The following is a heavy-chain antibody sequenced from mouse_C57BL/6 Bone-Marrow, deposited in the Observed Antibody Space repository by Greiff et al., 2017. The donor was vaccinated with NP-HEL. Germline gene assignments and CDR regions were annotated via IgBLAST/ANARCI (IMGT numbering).Heavy chain of an antibody. CDR1: GFTFSSYG. CDR2: ISSGGSYT. CDR3: ARHSYWYFDV. Sequence: EVKLVESGGDLVKPGGSLKLSCAASGFTFSSYGMSWVRQTPDKRLEWVATISSGGSYTYYPDSVKGRFTIARDNAKNTLYLQMRSLKSEDTAMYYCARHSYWYFDVWGTGTTVTVSS. J-gene: IGHJ1*03. V-gene: IGHV5-6*01.